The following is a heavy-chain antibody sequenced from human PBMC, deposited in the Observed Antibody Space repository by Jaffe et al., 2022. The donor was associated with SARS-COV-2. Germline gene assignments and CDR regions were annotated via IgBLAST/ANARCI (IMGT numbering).Heavy chain of an antibody. Sequence: QVQLVESGGGVVQPGRSLRLSCAASGFTFSSYGMHWVRQAPGKGLEWVAVIWYDGSNKYYADSVKGRFTISRDNSKNTLYLQMNSLRAEDTAVYYCARDSSRRQWLVRTHYYYYGMDVWGQGTTVTVSS. CDR1: GFTFSSYG. CDR2: IWYDGSNK. J-gene: IGHJ6*02. V-gene: IGHV3-33*01. CDR3: ARDSSRRQWLVRTHYYYYGMDV. D-gene: IGHD6-19*01.